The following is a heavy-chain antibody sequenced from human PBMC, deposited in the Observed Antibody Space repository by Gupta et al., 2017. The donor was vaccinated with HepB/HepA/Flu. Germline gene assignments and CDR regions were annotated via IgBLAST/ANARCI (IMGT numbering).Heavy chain of an antibody. CDR2: IYTNGNT. CDR1: GGSISNYY. Sequence: QVQLQESGPGLVKPSATLSLTCPVSGGSISNYYWNWIRQPAGKGLEWIGRIYTNGNTNYNPALKSRVTMSVDTSKNQFSLKLSSVTAADTAVYYCTRDPTGYSPDYFDYWGQGTLVTVSS. V-gene: IGHV4-4*07. J-gene: IGHJ4*02. CDR3: TRDPTGYSPDYFDY. D-gene: IGHD1-26*01.